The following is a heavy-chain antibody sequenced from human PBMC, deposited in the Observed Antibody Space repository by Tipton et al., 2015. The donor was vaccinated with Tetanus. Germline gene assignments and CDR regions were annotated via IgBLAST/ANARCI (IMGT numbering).Heavy chain of an antibody. Sequence: TLSLTCSVSGGSVNSGTYYWSWIRQPPGKGLEWLGDIYYGGATQYNPSLESRVTLSMAPSKNPVSLRLTSVTAADTAVYSCAGGLCRWYEPWGRGTLVSVSS. CDR2: IYYGGAT. J-gene: IGHJ5*02. V-gene: IGHV4-61*01. CDR1: GGSVNSGTYY. D-gene: IGHD2-21*01. CDR3: AGGLCRWYEP.